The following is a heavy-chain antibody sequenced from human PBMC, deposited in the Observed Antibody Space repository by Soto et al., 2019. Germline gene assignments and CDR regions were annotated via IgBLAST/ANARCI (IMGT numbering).Heavy chain of an antibody. J-gene: IGHJ5*02. CDR1: GYTFINYD. Sequence: QVQLVQSGAEVKKPGASVKVSCKASGYTFINYDINWVRQATGQGLEWMGWMNPNSGNTGYAQKFQGRVTMSRNTSISTAYMELSSLRSEDTAVYYCARRRKSDGYTWFDPWGQGTLVTVSS. V-gene: IGHV1-8*01. CDR2: MNPNSGNT. CDR3: ARRRKSDGYTWFDP. D-gene: IGHD2-21*02.